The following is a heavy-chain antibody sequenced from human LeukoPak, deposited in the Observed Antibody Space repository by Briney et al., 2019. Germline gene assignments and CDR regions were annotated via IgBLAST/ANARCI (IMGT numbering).Heavy chain of an antibody. CDR2: ISGSGGST. D-gene: IGHD3-16*01. CDR3: AKASWVSSTDAVR. J-gene: IGHJ4*02. V-gene: IGHV3-23*01. CDR1: GFTFSSYA. Sequence: GGSLRLSCAASGFTFSSYAMSWVRQAPGKGLEWVSAISGSGGSTYFADSVKGRFTISRDNSKTTLFLQMNSLRVEDTAIYYCAKASWVSSTDAVRWGQGTLVTVSS.